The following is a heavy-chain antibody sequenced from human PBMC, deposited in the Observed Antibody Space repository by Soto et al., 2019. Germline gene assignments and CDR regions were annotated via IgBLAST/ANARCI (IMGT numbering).Heavy chain of an antibody. V-gene: IGHV3-15*07. Sequence: GGSLRLSCAASGFTFSNAWMNWVRQAPGKGLEWVGRIKSKTDGGTTDYAAPVKGRFTISRDDSKNTLYLQMNSLKTEDTAVYYCTTEDLSSIAARPFHTPRLPYNYWGQGTLVTVSS. CDR3: TTEDLSSIAARPFHTPRLPYNY. CDR2: IKSKTDGGTT. J-gene: IGHJ4*02. CDR1: GFTFSNAW. D-gene: IGHD6-6*01.